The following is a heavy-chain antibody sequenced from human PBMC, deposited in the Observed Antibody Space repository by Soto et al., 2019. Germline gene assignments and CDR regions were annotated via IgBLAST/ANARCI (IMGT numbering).Heavy chain of an antibody. CDR3: ARGIYGDYSA. V-gene: IGHV4-59*01. Sequence: SETLSLTCTVSGGSISSYYWSWIRQPPGKGLEWIGYIYYSGSTNYNPSLKSRVTISVDTSKNQFSLKLSSVTAADTAVYYCARGIYGDYSAWGQGTLVTVSS. J-gene: IGHJ5*02. CDR1: GGSISSYY. CDR2: IYYSGST. D-gene: IGHD4-17*01.